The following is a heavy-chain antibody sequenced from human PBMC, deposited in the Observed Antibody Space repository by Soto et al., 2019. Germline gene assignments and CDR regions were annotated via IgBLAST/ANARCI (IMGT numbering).Heavy chain of an antibody. Sequence: PGGSLRLSCTASGFTFSNYHMSWVRQAPGKGLEWVSTIRNYGGRTYYADSVEGRFTISRDNSASTLYLQMSNLRAEDTAVYYCAKDSHINMVTCPDYWGQGTLVTVST. CDR1: GFTFSNYH. CDR3: AKDSHINMVTCPDY. CDR2: IRNYGGRT. V-gene: IGHV3-23*01. D-gene: IGHD2-21*01. J-gene: IGHJ4*02.